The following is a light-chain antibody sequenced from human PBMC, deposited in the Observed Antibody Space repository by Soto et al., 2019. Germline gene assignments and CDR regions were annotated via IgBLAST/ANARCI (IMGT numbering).Light chain of an antibody. CDR1: QTVSRN. CDR3: QQYNKWPPYT. J-gene: IGKJ2*01. V-gene: IGKV3-15*01. Sequence: EIVMTQSPATLSVSPGERATLSCRASQTVSRNLGWYQQKPGQAPRLLLYGASTRATGIPARFSGRGSGTEFALTISSLQSEDFAVYYCQQYNKWPPYTFGQGTKLEIK. CDR2: GAS.